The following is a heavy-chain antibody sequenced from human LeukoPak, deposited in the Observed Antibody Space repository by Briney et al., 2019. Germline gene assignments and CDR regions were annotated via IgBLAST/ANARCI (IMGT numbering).Heavy chain of an antibody. V-gene: IGHV1-69*05. CDR2: IIPIFGTA. D-gene: IGHD4-17*01. Sequence: SVKVSCKASGGTFSSYAISWVRQAPGQGLEWMGGIIPIFGTANNAQKFQGRVTITTDESTSTAYMELSSLRSEDTAVYYCARAGEQIGYYFDYWGQGTLVTVSS. CDR1: GGTFSSYA. J-gene: IGHJ4*02. CDR3: ARAGEQIGYYFDY.